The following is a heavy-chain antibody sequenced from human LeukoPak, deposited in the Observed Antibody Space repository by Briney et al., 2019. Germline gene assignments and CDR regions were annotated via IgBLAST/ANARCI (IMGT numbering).Heavy chain of an antibody. Sequence: SETLSLTCTVSGGSISSYYWSWIRRPPGKGLAWIGYIYFSGGTNYHPSLKSRVTISVDTSKNQSSLKLSSVTAADTAVYYCARHETALFDYWGQGTLVTVS. J-gene: IGHJ4*02. D-gene: IGHD5-18*01. CDR2: IYFSGGT. CDR1: GGSISSYY. V-gene: IGHV4-59*08. CDR3: ARHETALFDY.